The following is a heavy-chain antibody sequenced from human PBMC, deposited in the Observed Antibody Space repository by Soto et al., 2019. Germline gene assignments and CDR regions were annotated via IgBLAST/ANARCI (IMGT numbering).Heavy chain of an antibody. Sequence: VQRLESGGDLVQPGGSLRLSCAPSGFTFSTYAMNWVRQAPGKGLEWVSGISGNGDKTYYADSVKGRFTISRDNSKKMLYLQMNTLRAQDTAVYYCAKVPGYTYGHGLDVWGQGTTVTVSS. CDR1: GFTFSTYA. J-gene: IGHJ6*02. CDR3: AKVPGYTYGHGLDV. CDR2: ISGNGDKT. D-gene: IGHD5-18*01. V-gene: IGHV3-23*01.